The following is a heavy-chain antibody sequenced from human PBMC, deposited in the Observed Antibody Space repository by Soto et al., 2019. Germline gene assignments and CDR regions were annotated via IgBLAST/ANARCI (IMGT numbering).Heavy chain of an antibody. J-gene: IGHJ5*02. V-gene: IGHV4-4*02. CDR1: GGSISSSNW. Sequence: QVQLQESGPGLVKPSGTLSLTCAVSGGSISSSNWWSWVRQPPGKGLEWIGEIYHSGSTNYNPSLKSRVTISVDKSKNQFSLKLSSVTAADTAVYYCARDREDSSGWYARWSWFDPWGQGTLVTVSS. CDR3: ARDREDSSGWYARWSWFDP. D-gene: IGHD6-19*01. CDR2: IYHSGST.